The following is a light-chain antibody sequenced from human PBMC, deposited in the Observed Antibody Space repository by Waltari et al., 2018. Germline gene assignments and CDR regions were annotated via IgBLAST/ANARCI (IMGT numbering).Light chain of an antibody. CDR2: DVS. J-gene: IGLJ1*01. V-gene: IGLV2-11*01. CDR3: CSYAGSYTYV. CDR1: SSDVGGYNY. Sequence: QSAPTQPRSVSGSPGQSVTISCTGTSSDVGGYNYASWYQQHPGKAPKLMLYDVSKRPSGVPDRFSGSKSGNTASLTISGLQAEDEADYYCCSYAGSYTYVFGTGTKVTVL.